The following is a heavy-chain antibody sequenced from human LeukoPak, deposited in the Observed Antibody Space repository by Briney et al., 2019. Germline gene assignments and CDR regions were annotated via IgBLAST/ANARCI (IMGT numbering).Heavy chain of an antibody. CDR2: IYYSGTT. V-gene: IGHV4-31*03. Sequence: SETLSLTCTVSGGSISSGGYYWSWIRQHPGKGLEWIGYIYYSGTTYYNPSLQSRFTISVDTSKNQFSLKLSSVTAADTAVYYCAREPVTAIFDYWGQGTLVTVSS. CDR1: GGSISSGGYY. D-gene: IGHD2-21*02. J-gene: IGHJ4*02. CDR3: AREPVTAIFDY.